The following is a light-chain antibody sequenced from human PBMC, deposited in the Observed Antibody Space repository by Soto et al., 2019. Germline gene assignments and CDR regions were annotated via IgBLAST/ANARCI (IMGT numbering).Light chain of an antibody. Sequence: QSVLTQPASVSGSPGRSITICCTGTSSDVGGFNSVSWYQLYPGKAPKLIIYGVSNRPSGVSQRFSGSKSGNTASLTVSGLRADDDAESSTTSYSDTSPRVFGPG. CDR1: SSDVGGFNS. CDR2: GVS. J-gene: IGLJ1*01. V-gene: IGLV2-14*03. CDR3: TSYSDTSPRV.